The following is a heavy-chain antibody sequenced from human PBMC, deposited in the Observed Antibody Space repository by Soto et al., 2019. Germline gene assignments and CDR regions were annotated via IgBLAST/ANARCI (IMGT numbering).Heavy chain of an antibody. CDR1: GSTFSSYW. V-gene: IGHV3-7*03. CDR3: ARDHYDSSGYYQYYFDY. D-gene: IGHD3-22*01. J-gene: IGHJ4*02. Sequence: LRLSCAASGSTFSSYWMSWVRQAPGKGLEWVANIKQDGSEKYYVDSVKGRFTISRDNAKNSLYLQMNSLRAEDTAVYYCARDHYDSSGYYQYYFDYWGQGTLVTVSS. CDR2: IKQDGSEK.